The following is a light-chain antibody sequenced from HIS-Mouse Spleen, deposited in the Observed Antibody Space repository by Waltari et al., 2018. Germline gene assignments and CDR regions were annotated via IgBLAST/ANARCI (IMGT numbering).Light chain of an antibody. CDR3: SSYTSSSTLEDV. V-gene: IGLV2-14*01. CDR1: SSDVGGYNY. J-gene: IGLJ1*01. Sequence: QSALTQPASVSGSPGQSITISCTCTSSDVGGYNYVPWYQQHPGKAPKLMIYEVSNRPSGVSNRFSGSKSGNTASLTISGLQAEDEADYYCSSYTSSSTLEDVFGTGTKVTVL. CDR2: EVS.